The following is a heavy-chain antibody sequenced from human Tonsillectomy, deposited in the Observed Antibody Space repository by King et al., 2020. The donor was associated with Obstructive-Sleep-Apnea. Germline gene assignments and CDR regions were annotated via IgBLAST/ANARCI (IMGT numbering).Heavy chain of an antibody. D-gene: IGHD1-26*01. V-gene: IGHV4-39*07. CDR1: GGSINSNTYE. Sequence: QLQESGPGLVKPSETLSLTCTVSGGSINSNTYEWGWIRQPPGKGLEWIGSIFYSGRTYYNPSVKSRLIISLDTSKNQFSLMLTSLTAADTAVYYCAREWAVGTKSFDPWGQGTLVTVSS. J-gene: IGHJ5*02. CDR3: AREWAVGTKSFDP. CDR2: IFYSGRT.